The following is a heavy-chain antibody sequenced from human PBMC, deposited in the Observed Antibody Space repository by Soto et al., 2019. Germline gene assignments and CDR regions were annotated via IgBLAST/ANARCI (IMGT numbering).Heavy chain of an antibody. CDR1: GFTFSSYG. CDR2: ISYDGSNK. CDR3: AKLNGDSDYYYGMDV. V-gene: IGHV3-30*18. Sequence: ESGGGVVQPGRSLRLSCAASGFTFSSYGMHWVRQAPGKGLEWVAVISYDGSNKYYADSVKGRFTISRDNSKNTLYLQMNSLRAEDTAVYYCAKLNGDSDYYYGMDVWGQGTTVTVSS. J-gene: IGHJ6*02. D-gene: IGHD4-17*01.